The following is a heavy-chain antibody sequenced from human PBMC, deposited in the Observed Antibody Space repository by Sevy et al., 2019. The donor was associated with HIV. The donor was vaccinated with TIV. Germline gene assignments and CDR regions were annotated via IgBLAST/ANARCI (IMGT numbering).Heavy chain of an antibody. CDR2: FYYTGST. CDR3: ARDAGNYHDSSNYYYVFAFDI. Sequence: SETLSLTCTVSGGSIGRYYWSWIRQSPERGLEWIGYFYYTGSTDYNSSLKSRVTISLDTSNNQFSLSLNSVTAADTAVYYCARDAGNYHDSSNYYYVFAFDIWGQGTLVTVSS. CDR1: GGSIGRYY. D-gene: IGHD3-22*01. J-gene: IGHJ3*02. V-gene: IGHV4-59*01.